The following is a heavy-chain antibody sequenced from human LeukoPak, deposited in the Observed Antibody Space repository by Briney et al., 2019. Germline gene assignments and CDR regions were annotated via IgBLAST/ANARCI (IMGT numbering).Heavy chain of an antibody. Sequence: GGSLRLSCAASGFTFSNFGMSWVRQAPGKGLEWVSAIGASGTNTYYADSVKGRFTISRDNSKNTLYLQMNSLRVEDTAVYYCAKDVGATPLFDYWGQGTLVTVSS. J-gene: IGHJ4*02. CDR3: AKDVGATPLFDY. V-gene: IGHV3-23*01. CDR1: GFTFSNFG. CDR2: IGASGTNT. D-gene: IGHD1-26*01.